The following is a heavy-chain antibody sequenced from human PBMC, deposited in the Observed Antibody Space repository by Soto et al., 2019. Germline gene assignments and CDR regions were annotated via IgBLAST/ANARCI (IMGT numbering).Heavy chain of an antibody. Sequence: SETLSLTCTVSGGSISSSSYYWGWIRQPPGKGLEWIGSIYYSGSTYYNPSLKSRVTISVDTSKNQFSLKLSSVTAADAAVYYCASITMVRGVMDYWGQGTLVTVSS. CDR2: IYYSGST. V-gene: IGHV4-39*01. CDR1: GGSISSSSYY. J-gene: IGHJ4*02. CDR3: ASITMVRGVMDY. D-gene: IGHD3-10*01.